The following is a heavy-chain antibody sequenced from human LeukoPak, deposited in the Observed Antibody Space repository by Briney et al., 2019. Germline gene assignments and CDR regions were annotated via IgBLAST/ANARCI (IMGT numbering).Heavy chain of an antibody. Sequence: GRSLRLSCAASGFTFSSYAMHWVRQAPGKGLEWVAVISYDGSNKYYADSVKGRFTISRDNSKNTLYLQMNSLRAEDTAVYYCARDADIGWFDPWGQGTLVTVSS. D-gene: IGHD2-15*01. CDR1: GFTFSSYA. J-gene: IGHJ5*02. CDR2: ISYDGSNK. V-gene: IGHV3-30-3*01. CDR3: ARDADIGWFDP.